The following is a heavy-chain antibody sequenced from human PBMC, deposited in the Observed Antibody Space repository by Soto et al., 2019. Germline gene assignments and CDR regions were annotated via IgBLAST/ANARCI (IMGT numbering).Heavy chain of an antibody. CDR3: ARDGWYSSGWYIGY. CDR2: IYSGGNT. Sequence: GGSLRLSCAASGFPVSSNYMSWVRQAPGKGLEWVSVIYSGGNTYYADSVKGRFTISRHNSKNTLYLQMNSLRAEDTAVYYCARDGWYSSGWYIGYWGQGTLVTVSS. CDR1: GFPVSSNY. D-gene: IGHD6-19*01. J-gene: IGHJ4*02. V-gene: IGHV3-53*04.